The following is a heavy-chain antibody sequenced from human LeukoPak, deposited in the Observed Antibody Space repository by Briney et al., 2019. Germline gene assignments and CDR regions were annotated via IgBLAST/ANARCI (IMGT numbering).Heavy chain of an antibody. CDR3: AKDYDSSGLYYYMDV. D-gene: IGHD3-22*01. Sequence: GSPRLSCAASGFTFDDYAMHWVRQAPGKGLEWVSLISWDGGSTYYADSVKGRFTISRDNSKNSLYLQMNSLRAEDTALYYCAKDYDSSGLYYYMDVWGKGTTVTVSS. CDR1: GFTFDDYA. V-gene: IGHV3-43D*03. CDR2: ISWDGGST. J-gene: IGHJ6*03.